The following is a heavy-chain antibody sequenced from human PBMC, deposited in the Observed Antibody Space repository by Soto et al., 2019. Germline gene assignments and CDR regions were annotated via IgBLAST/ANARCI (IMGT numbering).Heavy chain of an antibody. CDR3: AKDGGYSTPSEFDY. CDR2: ISSSSSFI. V-gene: IGHV3-21*01. Sequence: PGGSLRLSCAASGFTFSTYSMNWVRQAPGRGLEWVSSISSSSSFIYYADSVKGRFTISRDNAKNSLFLQMSSLRAEDTGVYYCAKDGGYSTPSEFDYGGQGPLVTVSS. D-gene: IGHD5-18*01. CDR1: GFTFSTYS. J-gene: IGHJ4*02.